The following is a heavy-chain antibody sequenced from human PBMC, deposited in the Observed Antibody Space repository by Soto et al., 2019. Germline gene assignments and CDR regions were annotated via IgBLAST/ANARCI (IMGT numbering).Heavy chain of an antibody. CDR2: INSEGFTT. CDR3: VRGPYYYGGNPVSLFDP. Sequence: GGSLRLSCAASGFSFRSYWMHWVRLVPGKGLVWVSRINSEGFTTSYTDSVKGRFTISRDNAKNTLYLQMHSLRAEDTAVYYCVRGPYYYGGNPVSLFDPWAQRTQVLVSS. CDR1: GFSFRSYW. V-gene: IGHV3-74*01. D-gene: IGHD3-22*01. J-gene: IGHJ5*01.